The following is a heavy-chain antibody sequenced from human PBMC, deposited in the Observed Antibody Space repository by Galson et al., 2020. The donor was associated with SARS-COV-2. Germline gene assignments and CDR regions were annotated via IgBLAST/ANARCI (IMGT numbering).Heavy chain of an antibody. CDR2: IKSKTDGGTT. Sequence: GGSLRLSCAASGFTFSNAWMSWVRQAPRKGLEWVGRIKSKTDGGTTDYAAPVKGRFTISRDDSKNTLYLQMNSLKTEGTAVYYCTTDWNWQSYGVGLSDYYCYYGMDGGGQGTTVTVAS. V-gene: IGHV3-15*01. D-gene: IGHD4-17*01. CDR1: GFTFSNAW. CDR3: TTDWNWQSYGVGLSDYYCYYGMDG. J-gene: IGHJ6*02.